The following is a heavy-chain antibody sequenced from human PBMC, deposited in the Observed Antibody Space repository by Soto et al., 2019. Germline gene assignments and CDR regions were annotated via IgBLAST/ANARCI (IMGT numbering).Heavy chain of an antibody. Sequence: GGSLRLSCAASGFTFSDFAMMWVRQVPGQGLECVSAISAGGVATYYADSVMGRFTISRDNSKNTLYLQMKSLRGEDTAVYYCAKRVTSGDEGFWGRGTLVTVSS. D-gene: IGHD2-21*02. CDR2: ISAGGVAT. CDR3: AKRVTSGDEGF. J-gene: IGHJ4*02. CDR1: GFTFSDFA. V-gene: IGHV3-23*01.